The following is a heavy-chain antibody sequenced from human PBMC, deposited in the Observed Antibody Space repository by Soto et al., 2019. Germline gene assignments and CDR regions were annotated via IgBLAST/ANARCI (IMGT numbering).Heavy chain of an antibody. CDR1: GLTLSDYY. D-gene: IGHD3-22*01. Sequence: GGSLRLSCVASGLTLSDYYMTWIRQAPGRGLEWVAYISSNTKMIFYSDSVKGRFTISRDNAKNIVFLEMSDLRVEDTATYYCAGSGPIPAYDSSGYRKYGFSVWGQGTKVTVSS. CDR2: ISSNTKMI. J-gene: IGHJ3*01. CDR3: AGSGPIPAYDSSGYRKYGFSV. V-gene: IGHV3-11*01.